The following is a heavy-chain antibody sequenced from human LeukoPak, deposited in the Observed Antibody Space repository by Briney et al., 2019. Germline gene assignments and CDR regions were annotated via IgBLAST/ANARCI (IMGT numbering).Heavy chain of an antibody. Sequence: SETLSLTCTVSGGSLSSYYWSWIRQPAGKGLEWIGRIYTSGSTNYNPSLKSRVTMSVDTSKNQFSLKLSSVTAADTAVYYCARGGMVTYYYYYGMDVWGQGTTVTVSS. CDR3: ARGGMVTYYYYYGMDV. CDR2: IYTSGST. V-gene: IGHV4-4*07. J-gene: IGHJ6*02. CDR1: GGSLSSYY. D-gene: IGHD3-3*01.